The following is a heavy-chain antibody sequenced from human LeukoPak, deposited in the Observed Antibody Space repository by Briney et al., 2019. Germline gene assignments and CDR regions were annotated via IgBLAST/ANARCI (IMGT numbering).Heavy chain of an antibody. CDR3: AKDRGRSSWYLGRYYGMDV. CDR1: GFTFSSYA. J-gene: IGHJ6*02. Sequence: GGSLRLSCAASGFTFSSYAMSWVRQAPGKGLEWVSAISGSGGSTYYADSVKGRFTISRDNSKNTLYLQMNSLRAEDTAVYYCAKDRGRSSWYLGRYYGMDVWGQGTTVTVSS. D-gene: IGHD6-13*01. CDR2: ISGSGGST. V-gene: IGHV3-23*01.